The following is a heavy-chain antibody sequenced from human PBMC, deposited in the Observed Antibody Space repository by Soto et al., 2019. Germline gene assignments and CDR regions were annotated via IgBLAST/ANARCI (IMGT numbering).Heavy chain of an antibody. V-gene: IGHV4-30-2*01. CDR2: IFPSGTT. CDR3: ARSREFDY. Sequence: PSETLSLTCGVSGGSLSGATYSWNWIRQPPGKGLEWTGCIFPSGTTYYNPSLKSRVTISIDVSKNQFSLSLRSLTAADTAVYYCARSREFDYWSQGTLVTV. J-gene: IGHJ4*02. CDR1: GGSLSGATYS.